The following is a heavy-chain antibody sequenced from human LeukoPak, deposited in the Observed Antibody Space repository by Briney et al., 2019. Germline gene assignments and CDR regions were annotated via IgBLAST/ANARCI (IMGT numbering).Heavy chain of an antibody. J-gene: IGHJ6*03. Sequence: PSETLSLTCAVSGGSISSGSYYWSWIRQPAGKGLEWIGRIYTSGSTNYNPSLKSRVTISVDTSKNQFSLKLSSVTAADTAVYYCARLGASGYSYYYYMDVWGKGTTVTVSS. CDR3: ARLGASGYSYYYYMDV. V-gene: IGHV4-61*02. D-gene: IGHD5-18*01. CDR1: GGSISSGSYY. CDR2: IYTSGST.